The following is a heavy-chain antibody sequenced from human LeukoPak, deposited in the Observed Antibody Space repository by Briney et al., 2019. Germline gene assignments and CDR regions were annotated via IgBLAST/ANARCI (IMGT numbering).Heavy chain of an antibody. J-gene: IGHJ4*02. D-gene: IGHD5-18*01. Sequence: PGGSLRLSCAASGFTFDDYGMHWVRQAQGKGLEWVSGISWNRGSIGYANSVKGRFTISRDNAKNSLYLQMNSLRADDMALYYCAKAPIRGYSYGYFDYWGQGTLVTVSS. CDR2: ISWNRGSI. V-gene: IGHV3-9*03. CDR3: AKAPIRGYSYGYFDY. CDR1: GFTFDDYG.